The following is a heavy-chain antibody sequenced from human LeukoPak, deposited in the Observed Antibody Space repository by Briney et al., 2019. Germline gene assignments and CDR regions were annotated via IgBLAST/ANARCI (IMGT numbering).Heavy chain of an antibody. V-gene: IGHV3-48*04. CDR2: ISSSSSTI. D-gene: IGHD3-10*01. CDR3: ARGSMVRGITDAFDI. CDR1: GFTFSSYS. Sequence: GGSLRLSCAASGFTFSSYSMNWVRQAPGKGLEWVSYISSSSSTIYYADSVKGRFTISRDNAKNSLYLQMNSLRAEDTAVYYCARGSMVRGITDAFDIWGQGTMVTVSS. J-gene: IGHJ3*02.